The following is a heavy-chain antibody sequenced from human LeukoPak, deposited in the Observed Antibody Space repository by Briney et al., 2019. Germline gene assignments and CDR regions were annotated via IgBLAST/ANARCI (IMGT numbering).Heavy chain of an antibody. CDR1: GFSFSSYE. V-gene: IGHV3-48*03. Sequence: PGGPLRLSCATSGFSFSSYEMNWVRQAPGKGLEWISYISSSGSAMYYADSVKGRFTISRDNAKNSLYLQMDSLRAEDTAVYFCATPGLNKLVPYYFDYWGQGTLVTVSS. D-gene: IGHD1/OR15-1a*01. CDR2: ISSSGSAM. CDR3: ATPGLNKLVPYYFDY. J-gene: IGHJ4*02.